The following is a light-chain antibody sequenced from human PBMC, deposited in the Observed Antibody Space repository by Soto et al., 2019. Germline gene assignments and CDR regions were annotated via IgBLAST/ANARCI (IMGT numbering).Light chain of an antibody. V-gene: IGKV1-5*03. CDR1: QSLSSK. Sequence: DIQMTQSPSTLSASVGDRVTITCRASQSLSSKLAWYQQRPGTAPKLIIYKASSLESGVPSRFSGSESGTEFTLTSSRLQPDDLATYYCQQYSEYPWTFGQGTKVEIK. CDR2: KAS. CDR3: QQYSEYPWT. J-gene: IGKJ1*01.